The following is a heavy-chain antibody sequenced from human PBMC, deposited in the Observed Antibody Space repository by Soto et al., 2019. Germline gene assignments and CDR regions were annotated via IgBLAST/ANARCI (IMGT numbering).Heavy chain of an antibody. V-gene: IGHV1-69*08. J-gene: IGHJ4*02. CDR1: GGTFSSYT. CDR2: IIPILGIA. D-gene: IGHD6-13*01. Sequence: QVQLVQSGAEVKKPGSSVKVSCKASGGTFSSYTISWVRQAPGQGLEWMGRIIPILGIANYAQKFQGRVTITADKSTSTAYVELSSLRSEDTAVYYCARDLDRPGREQQLAQADYWGQGTLVTVSS. CDR3: ARDLDRPGREQQLAQADY.